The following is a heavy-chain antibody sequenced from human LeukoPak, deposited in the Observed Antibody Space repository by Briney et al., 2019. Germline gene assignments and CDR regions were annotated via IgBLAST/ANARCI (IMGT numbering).Heavy chain of an antibody. D-gene: IGHD3-3*01. J-gene: IGHJ6*02. CDR3: AKDLNRYYDFWSGPKSYYYGMDV. CDR1: GFTFSSHG. CDR2: ISYDGSNK. Sequence: PGGSLRLSCAASGFTFSSHGMHWVRQAPGKGLEWVAVISYDGSNKYYADSVKGRFTISRDNSKNTLYLQMNSLRAEDTAVYYCAKDLNRYYDFWSGPKSYYYGMDVWGQGTTVTVSS. V-gene: IGHV3-30*18.